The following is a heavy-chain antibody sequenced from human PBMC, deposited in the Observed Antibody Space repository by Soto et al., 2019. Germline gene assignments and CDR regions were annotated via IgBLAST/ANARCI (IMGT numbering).Heavy chain of an antibody. V-gene: IGHV3-74*01. D-gene: IGHD5-18*01. CDR1: GLTFSSYW. CDR2: INADGTTT. Sequence: PGGSLRLSCAASGLTFSSYWMHWVRQAPEKGLVWVSRINADGTTTTYADSVKGRFTISRDNAKNTLYLQMNSLRAEDTAVYYCARISEYKYGLAYWGQGTLVTVSS. J-gene: IGHJ4*02. CDR3: ARISEYKYGLAY.